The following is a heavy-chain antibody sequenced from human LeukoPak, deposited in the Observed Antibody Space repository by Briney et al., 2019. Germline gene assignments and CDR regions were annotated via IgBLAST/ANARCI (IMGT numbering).Heavy chain of an antibody. J-gene: IGHJ4*02. D-gene: IGHD1-26*01. CDR2: IYYSGST. CDR1: GGSFSGYY. Sequence: SETLSLTCAVYGGSFSGYYWSWIRQPPGKGLEWIGYIYYSGSTNYNPSLKSRVTISVDTSKNQFSLKLSSVTAADTAVYYCARAVWDSGSYRIDYWGQGTLVTVSS. CDR3: ARAVWDSGSYRIDY. V-gene: IGHV4-59*08.